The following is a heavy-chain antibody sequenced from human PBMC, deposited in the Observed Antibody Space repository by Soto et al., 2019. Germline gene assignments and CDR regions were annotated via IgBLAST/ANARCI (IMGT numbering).Heavy chain of an antibody. D-gene: IGHD2-21*01. CDR1: GFTFGSYA. CDR3: AKKGDSLIYYYYIDV. V-gene: IGHV3-23*01. CDR2: ISFSGSST. Sequence: EVQLLESGGDLVQPGGSLRLSCAASGFTFGSYAMSWVRQAPGKGLEWVSTISFSGSSTYYADSVKGRFTISSDNSKNTLYLQMSSLRAEDTALYYCAKKGDSLIYYYYIDVWGKGTTVTVSS. J-gene: IGHJ6*03.